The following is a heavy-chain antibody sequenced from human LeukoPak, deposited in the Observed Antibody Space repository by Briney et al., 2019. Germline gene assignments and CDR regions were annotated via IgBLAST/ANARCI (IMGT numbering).Heavy chain of an antibody. Sequence: GASVKVSCKASGYTFTGYYMHWVRQAPGQGLEWMGRINPKSGGTNYAPKFQGRVTMSTDTSISTAYMELSRLRSDDTAVYYCAREGGFRVASKGSYYFDYWGEGTLVTVSS. CDR1: GYTFTGYY. V-gene: IGHV1-2*06. D-gene: IGHD3-16*01. CDR3: AREGGFRVASKGSYYFDY. CDR2: INPKSGGT. J-gene: IGHJ4*02.